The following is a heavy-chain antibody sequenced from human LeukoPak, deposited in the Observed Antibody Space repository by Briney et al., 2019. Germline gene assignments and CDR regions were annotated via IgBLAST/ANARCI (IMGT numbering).Heavy chain of an antibody. CDR2: INPSGGST. D-gene: IGHD3-22*01. CDR3: AREQRNRYYDSSGRIDY. J-gene: IGHJ4*02. Sequence: ASVKVSCKASGYTFTSYYMYWVRQAPGQGLEWMGIINPSGGSTSYAQKFQGRVTMTRDTSTSTVYMELSSLRPEDTAVYYCAREQRNRYYDSSGRIDYWGQGTLVTVSS. V-gene: IGHV1-46*01. CDR1: GYTFTSYY.